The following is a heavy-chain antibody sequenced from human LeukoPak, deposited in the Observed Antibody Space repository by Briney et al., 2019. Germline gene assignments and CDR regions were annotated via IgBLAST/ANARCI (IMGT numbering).Heavy chain of an antibody. V-gene: IGHV3-66*01. Sequence: GGSLRLSCAASGFSVSDHYMNWVRQAPGKGLEWVSVIHTDGSTYASDSVKGRFTISRDDSKNTLFLQMNSLRAEDTAVYYCARDRPYGGKGDFDYWGQGTLVTVSS. CDR1: GFSVSDHY. D-gene: IGHD4-23*01. J-gene: IGHJ4*02. CDR3: ARDRPYGGKGDFDY. CDR2: IHTDGST.